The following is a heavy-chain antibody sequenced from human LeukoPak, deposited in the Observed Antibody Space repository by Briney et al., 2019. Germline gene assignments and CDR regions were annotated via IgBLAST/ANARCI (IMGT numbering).Heavy chain of an antibody. J-gene: IGHJ4*02. CDR3: ARLPIQLWQRLYSFDY. CDR2: IYYSGST. D-gene: IGHD5-18*01. CDR1: GGSRSSSSYY. Sequence: SETLSLTCTVSGGSRSSSSYYWGWIRQPPGKGLEWIGSIYYSGSTYYNPSLKSRVTISVDTSKNQFSLKLSSVTAADTAVYYCARLPIQLWQRLYSFDYWGQGTLVTVSS. V-gene: IGHV4-39*01.